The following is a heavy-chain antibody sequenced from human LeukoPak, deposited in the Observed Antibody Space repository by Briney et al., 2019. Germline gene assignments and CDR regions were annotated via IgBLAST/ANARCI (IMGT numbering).Heavy chain of an antibody. CDR3: ARGGYYDSSGSDFDY. Sequence: SETLFLTCSVSGGSISSDDYCWNWIRQPPGKGLEWIGYIYYSGSTYYNPSLKSRVTISVDTSKNQFSLKLSSVTAADTAVYYCARGGYYDSSGSDFDYWGQGTLVTVSS. CDR1: GGSISSDDYC. D-gene: IGHD3-22*01. CDR2: IYYSGST. V-gene: IGHV4-30-4*08. J-gene: IGHJ4*02.